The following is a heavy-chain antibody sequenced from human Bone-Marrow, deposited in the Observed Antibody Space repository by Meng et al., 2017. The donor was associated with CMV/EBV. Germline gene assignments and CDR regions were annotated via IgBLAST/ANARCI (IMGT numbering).Heavy chain of an antibody. CDR1: GFTFSSYA. J-gene: IGHJ4*02. V-gene: IGHV3-30*04. Sequence: GESLKISCAASGFTFSSYAMHWVRQAPGKGLEWVAVISYDGSNKYYADSVKGRFTISRDNSKNTLYLQMNSLRAEDTAVYYCARDGTYYDSWSGYYTGILDYWGQGPLVTVSS. CDR2: ISYDGSNK. CDR3: ARDGTYYDSWSGYYTGILDY. D-gene: IGHD3-3*01.